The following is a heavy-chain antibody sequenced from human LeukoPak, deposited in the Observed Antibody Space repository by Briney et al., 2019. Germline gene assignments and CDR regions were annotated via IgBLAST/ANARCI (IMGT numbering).Heavy chain of an antibody. D-gene: IGHD3-22*01. J-gene: IGHJ3*02. CDR3: ARERPTYYYDSTGYDAFDI. Sequence: SETLSLTCAVYGGSFSGYYWSWIRQPPGKGLEWIGEINHSGSTNYNPSLKSRVTISVDTSKNQFSLKLSSVTAADTAVYYCARERPTYYYDSTGYDAFDIWGQGTMVTVSS. CDR2: INHSGST. V-gene: IGHV4-34*01. CDR1: GGSFSGYY.